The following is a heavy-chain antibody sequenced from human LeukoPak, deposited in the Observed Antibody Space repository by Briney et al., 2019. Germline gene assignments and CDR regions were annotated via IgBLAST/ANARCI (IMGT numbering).Heavy chain of an antibody. CDR2: INPSGGST. CDR1: GYTFTSYY. CDR3: ARDAGPPGLGGSYYRHNGLPFDY. Sequence: ASVTVSCKASGYTFTSYYMHWVRQAPGQGLEWMGIINPSGGSTSYAQKFQGRVTMTRDTSTSTVYMELSSLRSEDTAVYYCARDAGPPGLGGSYYRHNGLPFDYWGQGTLVTVSS. J-gene: IGHJ4*02. V-gene: IGHV1-46*01. D-gene: IGHD1-26*01.